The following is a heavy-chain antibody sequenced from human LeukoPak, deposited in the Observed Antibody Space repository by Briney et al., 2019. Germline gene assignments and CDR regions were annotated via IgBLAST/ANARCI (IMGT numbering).Heavy chain of an antibody. Sequence: PGGSLRLSCAASGFTFSSYEMNWVRQAPGKGLEWVSYISSSGSTIYYADSVKGRFTISRDNAKNSLYLQMNSLRAEDTAVYYCAVHGWDDAFDIWGQGTMVTASS. CDR2: ISSSGSTI. D-gene: IGHD6-19*01. CDR3: AVHGWDDAFDI. V-gene: IGHV3-48*03. CDR1: GFTFSSYE. J-gene: IGHJ3*02.